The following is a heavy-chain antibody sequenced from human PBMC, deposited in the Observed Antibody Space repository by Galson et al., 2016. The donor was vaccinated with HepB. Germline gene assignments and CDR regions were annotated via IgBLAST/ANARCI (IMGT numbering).Heavy chain of an antibody. CDR2: LSYDGFNK. CDR3: AKASTRYGDYHGSFDY. V-gene: IGHV3-30*18. Sequence: SLRLSCAASGFIFTNYGMHWVRQAPGKGLEWVAVLSYDGFNKYYADSVKGRFTISRDSSKNTLFPQVNSLRPEDTAVYYCAKASTRYGDYHGSFDYWGQGTLVTVSS. CDR1: GFIFTNYG. D-gene: IGHD4-17*01. J-gene: IGHJ4*02.